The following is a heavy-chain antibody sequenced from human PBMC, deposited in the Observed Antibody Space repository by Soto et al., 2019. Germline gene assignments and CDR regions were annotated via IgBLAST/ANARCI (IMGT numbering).Heavy chain of an antibody. J-gene: IGHJ6*02. Sequence: GGSLRLSCAASGFTFSNAWMSWVRQAPGKGLEWVGRIKSKTDGGTTDYAAPVKGRFTISRDDSKNTLYLQMNSLKTEDTAVYYCTPPGPGRGYYYYGMDVWGQGTTVTVS. CDR1: GFTFSNAW. CDR3: TPPGPGRGYYYYGMDV. CDR2: IKSKTDGGTT. V-gene: IGHV3-15*01. D-gene: IGHD1-26*01.